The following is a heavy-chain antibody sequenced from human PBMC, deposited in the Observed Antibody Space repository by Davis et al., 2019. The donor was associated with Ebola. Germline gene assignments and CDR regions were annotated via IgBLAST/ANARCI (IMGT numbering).Heavy chain of an antibody. CDR1: GYTFTGYY. J-gene: IGHJ6*02. CDR2: INPNSGDT. V-gene: IGHV1-2*02. CDR3: ARGDEYLMATMWYYYGMDV. Sequence: ASVKVSCKASGYTFTGYYMHWVRQAPGQGLEWMGWINPNSGDTNYAQKFQGRVTMTRDTSISTAYMELSSLRSDDTAVYYCARGDEYLMATMWYYYGMDVWGQGTTVTVSS. D-gene: IGHD5-12*01.